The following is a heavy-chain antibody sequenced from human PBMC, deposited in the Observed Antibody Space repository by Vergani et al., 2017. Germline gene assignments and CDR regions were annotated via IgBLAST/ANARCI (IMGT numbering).Heavy chain of an antibody. J-gene: IGHJ6*02. V-gene: IGHV3-74*01. CDR3: VRDTYSYDSSGYYPSGGMDV. D-gene: IGHD3-22*01. CDR2: INSDGSST. Sequence: EVQLVESGGGLVQPGGSLRLSCAASGFTFSSYWMHWVRQVPGKGLVWVSRINSDGSSTTYADSVKGRFTISRDNAKNTLYLQMNSLRAEDTAVYYCVRDTYSYDSSGYYPSGGMDVWGQGTTVTVSS. CDR1: GFTFSSYW.